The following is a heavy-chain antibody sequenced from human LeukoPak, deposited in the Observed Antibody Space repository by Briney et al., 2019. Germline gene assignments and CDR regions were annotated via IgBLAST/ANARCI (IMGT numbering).Heavy chain of an antibody. CDR1: GGSISSGSYS. J-gene: IGHJ6*02. V-gene: IGHV4-30-2*01. CDR3: ARDSGIYGMDV. Sequence: PSETLSLTCAVSGGSISSGSYSWSWIRQPPGKGLEWIGYIYHSGSTYYNPSLKSRVTISVDRSKNQFSLKLSSVTAADTAVYYCARDSGIYGMDVWGQGTTVTVSS. CDR2: IYHSGST.